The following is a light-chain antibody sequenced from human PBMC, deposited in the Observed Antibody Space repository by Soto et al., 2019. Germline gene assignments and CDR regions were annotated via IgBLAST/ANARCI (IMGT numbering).Light chain of an antibody. J-gene: IGKJ4*01. CDR2: DAS. Sequence: EIVLTQSPATRSLSPGERATLSRRDSQSVSSYLAWYQQKPGQAPRLLIYDASNRATGIPARFSGSGSGTDFTLTISSLEPEDFAVYYCQQRSNWPLTFGGGTKVEIK. CDR3: QQRSNWPLT. V-gene: IGKV3-11*01. CDR1: QSVSSY.